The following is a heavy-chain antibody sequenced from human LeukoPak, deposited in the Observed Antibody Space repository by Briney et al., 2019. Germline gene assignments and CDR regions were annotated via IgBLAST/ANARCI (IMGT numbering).Heavy chain of an antibody. CDR2: ITWNSGAI. Sequence: PGGSLRLSCAASGFIFGDYAMHWVRQAPGKGLEWVSGITWNSGAIGYADSVKGRFTISRDNAKSSLYLQMNSLRPEDTAFYYCAQGRYSNSAFDYRGQGTLVTVSS. D-gene: IGHD6-13*01. CDR3: AQGRYSNSAFDY. CDR1: GFIFGDYA. J-gene: IGHJ4*02. V-gene: IGHV3-9*01.